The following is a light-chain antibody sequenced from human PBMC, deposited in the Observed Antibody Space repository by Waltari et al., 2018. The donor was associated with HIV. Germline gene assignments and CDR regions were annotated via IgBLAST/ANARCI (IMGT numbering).Light chain of an antibody. V-gene: IGKV1-16*02. CDR1: QRINNF. Sequence: DIQMTQSPSSLSASVVDRVTLTCRASQRINNFLAWFQQQPGKAPKSLIYAAFTLHSGVPSKFSGSGSGTDYTLTINNLQPEDSAMYYCQQYHSYPRTFGQGTRLEIK. CDR2: AAF. CDR3: QQYHSYPRT. J-gene: IGKJ5*01.